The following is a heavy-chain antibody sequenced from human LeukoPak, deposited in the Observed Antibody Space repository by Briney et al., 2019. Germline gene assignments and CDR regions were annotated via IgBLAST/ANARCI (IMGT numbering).Heavy chain of an antibody. D-gene: IGHD3-22*01. CDR1: GFTVSSNY. V-gene: IGHV3-53*04. CDR2: IYSGGST. J-gene: IGHJ3*02. Sequence: GGSLRLSCAASGFTVSSNYMSWVRQAPGKGLEWVSVIYSGGSTYYADSVKGRFTISRHNSKNTLYLQMNSLRAEDTAVYYCAVSPFLNCYDTEFDIWGQGTMVTVSS. CDR3: AVSPFLNCYDTEFDI.